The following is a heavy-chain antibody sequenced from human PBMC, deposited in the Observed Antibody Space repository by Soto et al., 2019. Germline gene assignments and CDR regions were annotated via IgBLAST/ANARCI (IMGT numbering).Heavy chain of an antibody. V-gene: IGHV1-58*01. Sequence: ASVKVSCKASGFTFTSSAVQWVRQARGQRLEWIGWIVVGSGNTNYAQKFQERVTITRDMSTSTAYMELSSLRSEDTAVYYCAAESVVVPAAKAFGFDPWGQGTLVTVYS. CDR2: IVVGSGNT. D-gene: IGHD2-2*01. CDR1: GFTFTSSA. CDR3: AAESVVVPAAKAFGFDP. J-gene: IGHJ5*02.